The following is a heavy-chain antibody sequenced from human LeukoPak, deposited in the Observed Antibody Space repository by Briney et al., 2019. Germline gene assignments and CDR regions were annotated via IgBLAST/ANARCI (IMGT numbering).Heavy chain of an antibody. CDR1: GFTFSSYS. V-gene: IGHV3-21*01. Sequence: GGSLRLSCAASGFTFSSYSMNWVRQAPGKGLEWVSSISSSSSYIYYADSVKGRFTISRDNAKNALYLQMNSLRAEDTAVYYCARDLGYCSSTSCPKYGMDVWGQGTTVTVSS. CDR3: ARDLGYCSSTSCPKYGMDV. D-gene: IGHD2-2*01. J-gene: IGHJ6*02. CDR2: ISSSSSYI.